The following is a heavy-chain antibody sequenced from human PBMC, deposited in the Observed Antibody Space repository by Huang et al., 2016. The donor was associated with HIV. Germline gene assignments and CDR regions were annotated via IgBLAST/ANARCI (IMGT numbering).Heavy chain of an antibody. J-gene: IGHJ4*02. Sequence: EVQLVQSGAEVKKPEESLKISCKGSGYSFTSYWIGWVRQMPGKGLEWMGIIYPWDSDTRYSPSFEGKVTISAEKSISTAYLQWSSLKASDTAMYYCARLSTTWYFDYWGQGTLVTVSS. CDR2: IYPWDSDT. CDR1: GYSFTSYW. CDR3: ARLSTTWYFDY. D-gene: IGHD1-1*01. V-gene: IGHV5-51*01.